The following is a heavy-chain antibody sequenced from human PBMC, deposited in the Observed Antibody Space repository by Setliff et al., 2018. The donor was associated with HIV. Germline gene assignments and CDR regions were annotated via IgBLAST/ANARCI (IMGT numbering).Heavy chain of an antibody. CDR1: GGSISSGSYY. J-gene: IGHJ4*02. CDR2: MYTSGST. V-gene: IGHV4-61*09. D-gene: IGHD3-10*01. CDR3: ARIYDYGSYYFDY. Sequence: SETLSLTCTVSGGSISSGSYYWSWIRQPAGKGLEWIGHMYTSGSTNYNPSLKSRVTISADTFKNQFSLKLSSVTAADTAVYYCARIYDYGSYYFDYWGQGTLVTVSS.